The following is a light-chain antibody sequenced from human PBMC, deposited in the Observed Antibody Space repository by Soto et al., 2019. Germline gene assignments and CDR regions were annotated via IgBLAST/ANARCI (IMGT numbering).Light chain of an antibody. CDR3: QQYGSSPRT. CDR2: GAS. Sequence: EIVLTQSPGTLSLSPGESATLSCRASQSISSSIYLAWYQQKPGQAPRLLIYGASSRATGIPDRFSGSGSGTDFTLTISRLGPEDFAVYYCQQYGSSPRTFGQGTKVDIK. CDR1: QSISSSIY. V-gene: IGKV3-20*01. J-gene: IGKJ1*01.